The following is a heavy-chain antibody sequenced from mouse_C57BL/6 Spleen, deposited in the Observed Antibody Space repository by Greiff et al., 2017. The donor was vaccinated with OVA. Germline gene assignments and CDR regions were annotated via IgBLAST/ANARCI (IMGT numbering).Heavy chain of an antibody. CDR3: ARRGDGYYVDY. Sequence: QVQLKESGAELVRPGTSVKMSCKASGYTFTNYWIGWAKQRPGHGLEWIGDLYPGGGYTNYNEKLKGKATLTADKSSSTAYMQFSSLTSEDSAIYYCARRGDGYYVDYWGQGTTLTVSS. CDR2: LYPGGGYT. J-gene: IGHJ2*01. D-gene: IGHD2-3*01. CDR1: GYTFTNYW. V-gene: IGHV1-63*01.